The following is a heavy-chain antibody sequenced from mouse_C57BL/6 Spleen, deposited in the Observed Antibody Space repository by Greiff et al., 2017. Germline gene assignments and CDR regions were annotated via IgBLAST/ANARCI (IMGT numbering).Heavy chain of an antibody. D-gene: IGHD2-2*01. CDR1: GYTFTDYY. J-gene: IGHJ2*01. CDR2: IYPGSGNT. V-gene: IGHV1-76*01. Sequence: VQLQQSGAELVRPGASVKLSCKASGYTFTDYYINWVKQRPGQGLEWIARIYPGSGNTYYNEKFKGKATLTAEKSSSTAYMQLSSLTSEDSAVYFCARSGDGYDGDYWGQGTTLTVSS. CDR3: ARSGDGYDGDY.